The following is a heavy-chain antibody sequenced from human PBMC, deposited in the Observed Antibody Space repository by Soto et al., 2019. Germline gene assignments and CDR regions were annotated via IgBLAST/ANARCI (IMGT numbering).Heavy chain of an antibody. V-gene: IGHV3-9*01. Sequence: EVQLVESGGGLVQPGRSLRLSCAASGFTFDDYAMHWVRQAPGKGLEWVSGISWNSGSIGYADSVKGRFTISRDNAKNSLYLQMNSLRDEDTALYYCAKDRAMVRGVIDYWGQGTLVTVSS. CDR2: ISWNSGSI. D-gene: IGHD3-10*01. CDR1: GFTFDDYA. J-gene: IGHJ4*02. CDR3: AKDRAMVRGVIDY.